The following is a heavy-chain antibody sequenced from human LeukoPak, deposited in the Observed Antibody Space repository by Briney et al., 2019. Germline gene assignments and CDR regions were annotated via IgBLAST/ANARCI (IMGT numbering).Heavy chain of an antibody. CDR1: GFTFSSYA. CDR3: TTLVGARGGWFDP. CDR2: ISGSGGST. J-gene: IGHJ5*02. V-gene: IGHV3-23*01. D-gene: IGHD1-26*01. Sequence: GGSLRLSCAASGFTFSSYAMSWVRQAPGKGLEWVSAISGSGGSTYYADSVKGRFTISRDNSKNTLYLQMNSLRAEDTAVYYCTTLVGARGGWFDPWGQGTLVTVSS.